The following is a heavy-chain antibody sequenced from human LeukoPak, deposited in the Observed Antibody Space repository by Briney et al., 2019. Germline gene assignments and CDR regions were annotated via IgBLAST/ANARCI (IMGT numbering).Heavy chain of an antibody. J-gene: IGHJ3*02. V-gene: IGHV4-38-2*02. D-gene: IGHD2-2*02. CDR1: GYSISSGYY. Sequence: SETLSLTCTVSGYSISSGYYRGWIRQPPGKGLEWIGSIYHSGSTYYNPSLKSRVTISVDTSKNQFSLKLSSVTAADTAVYYCARDEYLAAFDIWGQGTMVTVSS. CDR3: ARDEYLAAFDI. CDR2: IYHSGST.